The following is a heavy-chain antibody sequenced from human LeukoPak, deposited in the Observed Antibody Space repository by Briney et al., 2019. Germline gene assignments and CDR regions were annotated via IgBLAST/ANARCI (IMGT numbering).Heavy chain of an antibody. CDR3: ARDFLKVDTAMVFDY. CDR2: ISSSSSYI. Sequence: GGSLRLSCAASGFTFSSYAMSWVRQAPGKGLEWVSSISSSSSYIYYADSVKGRFTISRDNAKNSLYLQMNSLRAEDTAVYYCARDFLKVDTAMVFDYWGQGTLVTVSS. V-gene: IGHV3-21*01. J-gene: IGHJ4*02. CDR1: GFTFSSYA. D-gene: IGHD5-18*01.